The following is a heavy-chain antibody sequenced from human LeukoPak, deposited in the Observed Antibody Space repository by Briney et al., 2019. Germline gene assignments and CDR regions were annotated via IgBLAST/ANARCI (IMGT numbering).Heavy chain of an antibody. D-gene: IGHD5-18*01. Sequence: PSQTLSLTCTVSGGSISSGSYYWSWIRQPAGKGLEWIGRIYSSGTTNYNPSLKSRVTISVDTSKNQFSLNLNSVTAADTAVYYCARDLSQYSYGTFDYWGQGTLVTVSS. J-gene: IGHJ4*02. CDR2: IYSSGTT. CDR1: GGSISSGSYY. V-gene: IGHV4-61*02. CDR3: ARDLSQYSYGTFDY.